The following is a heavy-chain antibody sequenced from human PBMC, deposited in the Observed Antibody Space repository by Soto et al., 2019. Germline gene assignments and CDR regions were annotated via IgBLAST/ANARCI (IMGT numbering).Heavy chain of an antibody. D-gene: IGHD3-22*01. J-gene: IGHJ3*02. CDR3: ARDRSSEHYRLSWIDAFDM. CDR1: GGTLRTFP. V-gene: IGHV1-69*01. CDR2: IIPILRTP. Sequence: QVHLVQSGAEVKKPGSSVRVSCKASGGTLRTFPISWVRQAPGRGLEWMGGIIPILRTPNYAPKFQGRVTINVDESTSTAYMELSSLSSEDTAMYFCARDRSSEHYRLSWIDAFDMWGQGTMVTVSS.